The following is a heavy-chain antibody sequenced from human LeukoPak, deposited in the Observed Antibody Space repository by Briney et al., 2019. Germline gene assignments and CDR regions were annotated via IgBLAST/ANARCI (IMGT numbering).Heavy chain of an antibody. CDR1: GFAVSSNY. J-gene: IGHJ6*02. CDR2: IYSGGST. V-gene: IGHV3-53*01. Sequence: GGSLRLSCAASGFAVSSNYMSWVRQAPGKGLEWVSVIYSGGSTYYADSVKGRFTISRDNAKNSLYLQMNSLRAEDTAVYYCAREIMTTSYYYYYGMDVWGQGTTVTVSS. D-gene: IGHD3-16*01. CDR3: AREIMTTSYYYYYGMDV.